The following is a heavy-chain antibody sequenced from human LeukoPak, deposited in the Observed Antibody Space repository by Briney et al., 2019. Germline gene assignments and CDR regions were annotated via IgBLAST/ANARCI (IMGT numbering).Heavy chain of an antibody. J-gene: IGHJ4*02. CDR2: IKSKTDGGTT. Sequence: PGGSLSLSCPASGFTSSNVWWSWVRQAPGKGLEGVGRIKSKTDGGTTDYAAPVKGRFTISRDDSKNTLNLQMNSLKTEDTAVYYCTPSIAVAGSLDYWGQGTLVTVSS. D-gene: IGHD6-19*01. CDR1: GFTSSNVW. V-gene: IGHV3-15*01. CDR3: TPSIAVAGSLDY.